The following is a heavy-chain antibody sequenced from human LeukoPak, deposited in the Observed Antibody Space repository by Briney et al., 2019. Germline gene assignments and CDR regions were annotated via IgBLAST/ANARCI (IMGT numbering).Heavy chain of an antibody. CDR1: GFTFISYW. V-gene: IGHV3-7*01. Sequence: GGSLRLSCAASGFTFISYWMNWVRQAPGKGLEWVANIKEDGGEKYYADSVKGRFTISRDNSKNTLYLQMNSLRAEDTAAYYCAKVVTAIPYYFDYWGQGTLVTVSS. CDR2: IKEDGGEK. J-gene: IGHJ4*02. CDR3: AKVVTAIPYYFDY. D-gene: IGHD2-21*02.